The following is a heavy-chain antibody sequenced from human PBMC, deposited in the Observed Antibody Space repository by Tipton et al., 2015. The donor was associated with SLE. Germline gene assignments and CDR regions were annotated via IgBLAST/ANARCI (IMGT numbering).Heavy chain of an antibody. D-gene: IGHD2-15*01. CDR2: ISWNSGSI. Sequence: SLRLSCAASGFTFDDYAMHWVRQAPGKGLEWVSGISWNSGSIGYADSVKGRFTISRDNAKNSLYLQMNSLRADDTALYYCAKDVSVVVETTRYDYYYYYMDVWGKGTTVTVSS. V-gene: IGHV3-9*01. J-gene: IGHJ6*03. CDR3: AKDVSVVVETTRYDYYYYYMDV. CDR1: GFTFDDYA.